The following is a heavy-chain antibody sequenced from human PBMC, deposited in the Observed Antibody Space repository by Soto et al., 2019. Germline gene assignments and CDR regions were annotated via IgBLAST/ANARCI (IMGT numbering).Heavy chain of an antibody. J-gene: IGHJ4*02. CDR3: AREVDSSSSSGYFDY. V-gene: IGHV1-2*02. D-gene: IGHD3-22*01. CDR1: GYTFTGYY. Sequence: QVQLVQSGAEVKKPGASVKVSCKASGYTFTGYYMHWVRQAPGQGLEWMGWINPNSGGTNYAQKFQGRVTMTRDTSISTAYMELSRLRSDDTAVYYCAREVDSSSSSGYFDYWGQGTLVTVSS. CDR2: INPNSGGT.